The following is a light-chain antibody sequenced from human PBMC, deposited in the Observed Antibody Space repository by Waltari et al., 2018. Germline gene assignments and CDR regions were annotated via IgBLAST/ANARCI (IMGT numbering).Light chain of an antibody. J-gene: IGLJ2*01. CDR1: ALPKQY. CDR3: QSADSSGTYEV. Sequence: SYELTQPPSVLVSPGQTARLTGSGDALPKQYADWYQQKPGQAPVLVIYKDSERPSGIPERFSGSSSGTTVTLTISGVQAEDEADYYCQSADSSGTYEVFGGRTKLTVL. CDR2: KDS. V-gene: IGLV3-25*03.